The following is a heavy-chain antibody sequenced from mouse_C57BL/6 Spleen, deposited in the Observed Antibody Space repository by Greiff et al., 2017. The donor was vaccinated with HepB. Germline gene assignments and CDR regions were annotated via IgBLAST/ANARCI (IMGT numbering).Heavy chain of an antibody. CDR1: GFTFSDYG. D-gene: IGHD4-1*01. CDR3: ARDGTEYFDY. Sequence: EVKLMESGGGLVKPGGSLKLSCAASGFTFSDYGMHWVRQAPEKGLEWVAYISSGSSTIYYADTVKGRFTISRDNAKNTLFLQMTSLRSEDTAMYYCARDGTEYFDYWGQGTTLTVSS. CDR2: ISSGSSTI. J-gene: IGHJ2*01. V-gene: IGHV5-17*01.